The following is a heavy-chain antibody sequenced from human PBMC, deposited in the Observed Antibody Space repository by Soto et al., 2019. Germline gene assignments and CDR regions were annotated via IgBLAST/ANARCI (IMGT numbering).Heavy chain of an antibody. Sequence: GGSLRLSCAASGFTFSSYGMHWVRQAPGKGLEWVAVISYDGSNKYYADSVKGRFTIPRDNSKNTLYLQMNSLRAEDTAVYYCAKDELWFGAYYYYMDVWGKGTTVTVSS. CDR3: AKDELWFGAYYYYMDV. CDR1: GFTFSSYG. CDR2: ISYDGSNK. V-gene: IGHV3-30*18. D-gene: IGHD3-10*01. J-gene: IGHJ6*03.